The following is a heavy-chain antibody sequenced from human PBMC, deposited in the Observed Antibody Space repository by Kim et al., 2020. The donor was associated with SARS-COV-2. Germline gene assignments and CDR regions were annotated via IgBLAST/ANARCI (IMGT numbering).Heavy chain of an antibody. Sequence: YYADSVKGRFTISRDNYKNTLDLQMNSLRAEDTAMYYCARGRNGYEGWFDPWGQGTLVTVSS. CDR3: ARGRNGYEGWFDP. D-gene: IGHD3-16*01. J-gene: IGHJ5*02. V-gene: IGHV3-30*01.